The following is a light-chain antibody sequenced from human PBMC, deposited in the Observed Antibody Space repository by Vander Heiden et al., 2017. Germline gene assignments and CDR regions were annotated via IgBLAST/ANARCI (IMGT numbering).Light chain of an antibody. V-gene: IGLV1-47*02. CDR1: ISNVEVKR. Sequence: QSLLTQPPSPSVTLPQSVTIYCAGSISNVEVKRVYWYQQYPGTAPQLLIYSDNQRPSGVPDRFSGSKSGPSASLAISGLRSEDEADYYCATWDNSLSGRGIFGGGTKLTVV. CDR2: SDN. J-gene: IGLJ2*01. CDR3: ATWDNSLSGRGI.